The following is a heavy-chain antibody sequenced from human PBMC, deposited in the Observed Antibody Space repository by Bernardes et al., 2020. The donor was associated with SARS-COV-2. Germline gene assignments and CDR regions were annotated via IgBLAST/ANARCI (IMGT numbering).Heavy chain of an antibody. D-gene: IGHD3-3*01. J-gene: IGHJ4*02. CDR1: GGSFSGYY. CDR3: ARGPYDFWSGYYKNFDY. CDR2: INHSGST. Sequence: SETLSLTCAVYGGSFSGYYWSWIRQPPGKGLEWIGEINHSGSTNYNPSPKSRVTISVDTSKNQFPLKLSSVTAADTAVYYCARGPYDFWSGYYKNFDYWGQGTLVTVSS. V-gene: IGHV4-34*01.